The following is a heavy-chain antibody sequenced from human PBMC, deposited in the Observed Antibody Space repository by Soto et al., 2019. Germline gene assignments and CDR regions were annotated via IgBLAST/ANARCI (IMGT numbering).Heavy chain of an antibody. D-gene: IGHD2-15*01. CDR1: EFTFSSYA. J-gene: IGHJ6*02. Sequence: PLVESGGRGVQPGRSLRLCCEASEFTFSSYAMHWVRQAPGRGLEWVALISFDGTKEYYADSVKGRFIISRDNSKSMVYLQLDSLRPDDTAIYYCARPIPRWSYHYGMDVWGQGTTVTVSS. V-gene: IGHV3-30*03. CDR3: ARPIPRWSYHYGMDV. CDR2: ISFDGTKE.